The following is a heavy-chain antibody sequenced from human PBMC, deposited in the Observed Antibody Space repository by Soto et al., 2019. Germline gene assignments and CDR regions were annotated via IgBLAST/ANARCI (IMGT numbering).Heavy chain of an antibody. CDR3: ARYRPRFRPVEMYSSRWYYFDY. J-gene: IGHJ4*02. D-gene: IGHD6-19*01. Sequence: ASVKVSCKASGYTFTSYAMHWVRQAPGQRLEWMGWINAGNGNTKYSQKFQGRVTITRDTSASTAYMELSSLRSEDTAVYYCARYRPRFRPVEMYSSRWYYFDYWGQGTLVTVSS. CDR1: GYTFTSYA. V-gene: IGHV1-3*01. CDR2: INAGNGNT.